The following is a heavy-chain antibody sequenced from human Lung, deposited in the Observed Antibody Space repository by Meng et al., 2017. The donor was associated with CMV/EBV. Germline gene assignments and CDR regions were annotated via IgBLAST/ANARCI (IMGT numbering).Heavy chain of an antibody. D-gene: IGHD6-13*01. Sequence: ASVXVSXKASGYTLTNYYIHWVRQAPGQGLEWMGIINPSDNTTIYAQKFQGRVTMTRDTSTSTVYMELSSLRSDDTALYYCARDLEYSSSWYFQYYFDCWGQGXLVTVSS. V-gene: IGHV1-46*01. CDR2: INPSDNTT. J-gene: IGHJ4*02. CDR3: ARDLEYSSSWYFQYYFDC. CDR1: GYTLTNYY.